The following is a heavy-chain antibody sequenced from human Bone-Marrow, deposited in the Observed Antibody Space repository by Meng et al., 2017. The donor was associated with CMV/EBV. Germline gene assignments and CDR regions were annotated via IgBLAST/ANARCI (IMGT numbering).Heavy chain of an antibody. V-gene: IGHV3-74*01. CDR2: INTDGSRT. Sequence: GESLKISCAASGFTFSTSWMHWVRQAPGKGLVWVSGINTDGSRTTSADSVKGRFTISRDNAKSTLYLQMNSLRADDTAVNYCARDLIVVVPAAINYYYYGMDVWGQGTTVTVSS. CDR1: GFTFSTSW. D-gene: IGHD2-2*02. J-gene: IGHJ6*02. CDR3: ARDLIVVVPAAINYYYYGMDV.